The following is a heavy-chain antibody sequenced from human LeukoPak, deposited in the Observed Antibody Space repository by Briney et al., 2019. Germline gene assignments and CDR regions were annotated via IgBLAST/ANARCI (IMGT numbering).Heavy chain of an antibody. CDR2: ISSSSSYI. CDR3: AKLRRYFDWLFTRASLDYMDV. V-gene: IGHV3-21*04. D-gene: IGHD3-9*01. CDR1: GFTFSSYS. J-gene: IGHJ6*03. Sequence: WGSLRLSCAASGFTFSSYSMNWVRQVPGKGLEWVSSISSSSSYIYYADSVKGRFTISRDNAKNSLYLQMNSLRAEDTAVYYCAKLRRYFDWLFTRASLDYMDVWGKGTTVTISS.